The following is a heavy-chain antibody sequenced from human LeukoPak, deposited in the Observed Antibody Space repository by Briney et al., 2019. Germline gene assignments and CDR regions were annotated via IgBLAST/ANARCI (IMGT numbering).Heavy chain of an antibody. CDR2: INHSGST. J-gene: IGHJ3*02. CDR3: AKERFLEWLLYGDAFDI. Sequence: SETLSLTCAVYGGSFSGYYWSWIRQPPGKGLEWIGEINHSGSTNYNPSLKSRVNISVDTSKNQFSLKRSSVTAADTAVYYCAKERFLEWLLYGDAFDIWGQGTMVTVSS. CDR1: GGSFSGYY. V-gene: IGHV4-34*01. D-gene: IGHD3-3*01.